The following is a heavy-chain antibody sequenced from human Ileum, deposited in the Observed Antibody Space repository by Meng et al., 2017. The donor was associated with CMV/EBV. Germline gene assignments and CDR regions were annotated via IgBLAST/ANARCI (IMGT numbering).Heavy chain of an antibody. CDR3: ARDGLSGRYFDY. J-gene: IGHJ4*02. Sequence: QVQLVHSGSALKKPGASVTVSCKASGYNFTSHNIIWVRQAPGQGPEWMGWIDTSTGNPTYAQGFIGRFVFFFDMSVSTTYVQISSLKAEDTAVYYCARDGLSGRYFDYWGQGTLVTVSS. V-gene: IGHV7-4-1*02. D-gene: IGHD1-26*01. CDR2: IDTSTGNP. CDR1: GYNFTSHN.